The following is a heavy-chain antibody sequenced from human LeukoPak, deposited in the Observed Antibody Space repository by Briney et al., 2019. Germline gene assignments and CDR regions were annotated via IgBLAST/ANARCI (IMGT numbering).Heavy chain of an antibody. J-gene: IGHJ4*02. CDR1: GFIVSSKY. Sequence: PGGSLRLSCAASGFIVSSKYMSWVRQAPGKGLEWVSVIYSGGSTYYAASVEGRFTISRDNSKNTVYLQINNLRVDDTAVYYCARAGPIDYWGQGILVTVSS. CDR2: IYSGGST. CDR3: ARAGPIDY. V-gene: IGHV3-53*01.